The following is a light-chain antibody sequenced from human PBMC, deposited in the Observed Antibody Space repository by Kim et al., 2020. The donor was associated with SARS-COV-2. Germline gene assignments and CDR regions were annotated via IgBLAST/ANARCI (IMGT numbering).Light chain of an antibody. J-gene: IGKJ5*01. Sequence: SPWERATRSCRASQSVSSNLAWYQQKPGQAPRLLIYDASSRATGIPARFSGSGSGTEFTLTISSLESEDFAVYYCQQRNNWPPSTFGQGTRVEIK. CDR1: QSVSSN. CDR3: QQRNNWPPST. CDR2: DAS. V-gene: IGKV3-11*01.